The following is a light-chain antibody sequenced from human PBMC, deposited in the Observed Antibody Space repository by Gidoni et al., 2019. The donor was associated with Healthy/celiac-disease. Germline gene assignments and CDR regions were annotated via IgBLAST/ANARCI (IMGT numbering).Light chain of an antibody. Sequence: DIPMTQSPSTLSASVGDRVTITCRASQSRSSWLAWYQQKPGKAPKLLIYKGSSLESGVPSRFSGSGSGTEFTLTISSLQPDDFATYYCQQYNSYPWTFGQGTKVEIK. CDR2: KGS. V-gene: IGKV1-5*03. J-gene: IGKJ1*01. CDR1: QSRSSW. CDR3: QQYNSYPWT.